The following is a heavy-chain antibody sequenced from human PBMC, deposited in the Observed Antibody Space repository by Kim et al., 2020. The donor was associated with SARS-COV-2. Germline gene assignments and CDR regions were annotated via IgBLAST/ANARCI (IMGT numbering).Heavy chain of an antibody. CDR3: AKAPADGEYCY. V-gene: IGHV3-33*06. CDR1: GFIFRNYG. CDR2: IWYDGSIK. Sequence: GGSLRLSCAASGFIFRNYGMHWVRQAPGKGLEWVAVIWYDGSIKYYADSVKGRFTISRDNSKNTLYLQMNSLRAEDTAVYYCAKAPADGEYCYWGQGTLVTVSS. D-gene: IGHD4-17*01. J-gene: IGHJ4*02.